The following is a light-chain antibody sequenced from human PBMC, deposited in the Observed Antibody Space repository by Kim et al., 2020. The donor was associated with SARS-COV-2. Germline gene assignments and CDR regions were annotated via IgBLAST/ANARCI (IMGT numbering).Light chain of an antibody. V-gene: IGLV6-57*04. CDR2: EDD. CDR3: QSYNRDNVI. CDR1: SGSIDDNY. Sequence: NFMLTQPHSVSESPGKTVTISCTRSSGSIDDNYVQWYQQRPGGVPTTVIYEDDQRPSGVSDRFSGSIDNSSNSASLTISGLRTEDEADYYCQSYNRDNVIFGGGTKETVL. J-gene: IGLJ2*01.